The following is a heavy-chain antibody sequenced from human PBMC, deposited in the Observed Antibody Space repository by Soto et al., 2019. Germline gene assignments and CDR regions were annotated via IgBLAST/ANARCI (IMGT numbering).Heavy chain of an antibody. CDR3: AKDAKILDWLPTSYYFDF. D-gene: IGHD3-9*01. J-gene: IGHJ4*02. Sequence: EVQVLESGGGLAQPGRSLRLSCAVSGLSFSSYAMTWVRQSPGKGLEWVSSISRSGNSTYSADSVRGRFTISRDNSKNTLYLQMNRLRAEDTAVYYCAKDAKILDWLPTSYYFDFWGQGTLVTVSS. CDR1: GLSFSSYA. CDR2: ISRSGNST. V-gene: IGHV3-23*01.